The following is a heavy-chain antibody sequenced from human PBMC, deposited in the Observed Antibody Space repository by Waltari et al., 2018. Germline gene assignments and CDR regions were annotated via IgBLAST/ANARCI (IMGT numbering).Heavy chain of an antibody. CDR2: ISYSGFT. Sequence: QVQLQESGQGLLKPSAALSLTCTVSGGSINNYNRRGIRQPPGKRLEWIGYISYSGFTDYNSPLESRVTMSVDTSRSQFSLKLRSVTDADTATYYCVRGCAGGACYSDTYYSMDVWGKGTTVTVSS. CDR3: VRGCAGGACYSDTYYSMDV. CDR1: GGSINNYN. V-gene: IGHV4-59*04. J-gene: IGHJ6*03. D-gene: IGHD2-21*02.